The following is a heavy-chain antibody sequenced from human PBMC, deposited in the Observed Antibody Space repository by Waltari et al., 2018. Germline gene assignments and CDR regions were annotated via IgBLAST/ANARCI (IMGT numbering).Heavy chain of an antibody. Sequence: EVQLVESGGDVVQPGGSLRLSCVVSGFNFQPFEVNWVRQAPGRGLEWISYISNSGSKTEYADSVRGRFTVSRDNAKSSLYLEMNSLRAEDTAIYYCAREYYGLLAGYYLDFWGQGTLVTVSS. CDR3: AREYYGLLAGYYLDF. V-gene: IGHV3-48*03. CDR1: GFNFQPFE. CDR2: ISNSGSKT. J-gene: IGHJ4*02. D-gene: IGHD3-16*01.